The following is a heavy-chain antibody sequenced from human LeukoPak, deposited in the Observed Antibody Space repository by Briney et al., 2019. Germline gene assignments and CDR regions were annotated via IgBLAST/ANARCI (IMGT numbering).Heavy chain of an antibody. V-gene: IGHV4-61*02. Sequence: PSQTLSLTCTVSGGSISSGSYYWSWIRQPAGKGLEWIGRIYTSGSTNYNLSLKSRVTISVDTSKNQFSLKLSSVTAADTAVYYCARGRWELLPHFDYWGQGTLVTVSS. CDR3: ARGRWELLPHFDY. J-gene: IGHJ4*02. D-gene: IGHD1-26*01. CDR2: IYTSGST. CDR1: GGSISSGSYY.